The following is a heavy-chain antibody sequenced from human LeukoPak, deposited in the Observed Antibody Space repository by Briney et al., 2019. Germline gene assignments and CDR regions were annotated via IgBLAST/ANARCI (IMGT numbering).Heavy chain of an antibody. J-gene: IGHJ4*02. Sequence: SETLSLTCTVSGYSISSGYYWGWIRQPPGKGLEWIGSIYHSGSTYYNPSLKSRVTISVDTSKNQFSLKLSSVTAADTAVYYCARGNLYYDSSGYYSYWGQGTLVTVSS. CDR2: IYHSGST. CDR3: ARGNLYYDSSGYYSY. CDR1: GYSISSGYY. D-gene: IGHD3-22*01. V-gene: IGHV4-38-2*02.